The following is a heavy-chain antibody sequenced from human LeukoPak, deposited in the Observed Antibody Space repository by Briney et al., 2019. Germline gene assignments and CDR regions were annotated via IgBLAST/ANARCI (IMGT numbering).Heavy chain of an antibody. Sequence: GGSLRLSCAASGFTFSSFGIHWVRQAPGKGLEWVAFIRSDGSSKYYADSVKGRFTISRDNSKSTLYLQVNSLGAEDTAVYYCAKGKIPPGGFHFDYWGQGTLVTVSS. CDR1: GFTFSSFG. D-gene: IGHD5-12*01. J-gene: IGHJ4*02. CDR2: IRSDGSSK. CDR3: AKGKIPPGGFHFDY. V-gene: IGHV3-30*02.